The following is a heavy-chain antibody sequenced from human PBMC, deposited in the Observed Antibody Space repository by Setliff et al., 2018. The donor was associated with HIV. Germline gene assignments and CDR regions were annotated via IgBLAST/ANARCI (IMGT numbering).Heavy chain of an antibody. D-gene: IGHD1-1*01. CDR3: ARRPATGARGPDYYMDV. Sequence: GASVKVSCKASGYTFSNYDINWVRQAPGQGLEWLGWVSPNRRNTGYAQKFQGRLSITRNTAISTVYMELSGLRPDDSAIYYCARRPATGARGPDYYMDVWG. CDR1: GYTFSNYD. CDR2: VSPNRRNT. J-gene: IGHJ6*03. V-gene: IGHV1-8*03.